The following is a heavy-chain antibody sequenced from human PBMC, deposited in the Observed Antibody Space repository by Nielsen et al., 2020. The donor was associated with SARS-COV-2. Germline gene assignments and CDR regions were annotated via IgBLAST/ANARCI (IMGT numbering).Heavy chain of an antibody. D-gene: IGHD6-13*01. CDR2: ISWNSGSI. V-gene: IGHV3-9*01. CDR1: GFTFDDYA. CDR3: AGGAAGVTPYYYYGMDV. Sequence: LKISCAASGFTFDDYAMHWVRQAPGKGLEWVSGISWNSGSIGYADSVKGRFTISRDNAKNSLYLQMNSLRAEDTALYYCAGGAAGVTPYYYYGMDVWGQGTTVTVSS. J-gene: IGHJ6*02.